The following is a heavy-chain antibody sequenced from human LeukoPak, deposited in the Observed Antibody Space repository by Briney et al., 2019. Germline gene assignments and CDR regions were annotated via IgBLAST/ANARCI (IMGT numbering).Heavy chain of an antibody. Sequence: PSETLSLTCTVSGVSLSSSNYYWGWIRQPPGKGLEWIGSIYYSGSTYYDPSLQTRATISVDTSKNQFSLRLSSVTAADTAVYYCARVSWGPYNWFDPWGQGSMVTVSS. J-gene: IGHJ5*02. D-gene: IGHD3-16*01. CDR1: GVSLSSSNYY. CDR3: ARVSWGPYNWFDP. V-gene: IGHV4-39*07. CDR2: IYYSGST.